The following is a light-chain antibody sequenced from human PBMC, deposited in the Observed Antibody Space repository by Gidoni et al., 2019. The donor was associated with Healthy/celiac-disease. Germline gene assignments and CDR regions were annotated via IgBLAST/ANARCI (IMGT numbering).Light chain of an antibody. CDR1: SSDVGGYNY. Sequence: SGSPGQSITISCTGTSSDVGGYNYVSWYQPHPGKAPKLMIYEVSNRPSGVSNRFSGSKSGNTASLTISGLQAEDEADYYCSSYTRSSTLVVFGGGTKLTVL. V-gene: IGLV2-14*01. CDR3: SSYTRSSTLVV. CDR2: EVS. J-gene: IGLJ2*01.